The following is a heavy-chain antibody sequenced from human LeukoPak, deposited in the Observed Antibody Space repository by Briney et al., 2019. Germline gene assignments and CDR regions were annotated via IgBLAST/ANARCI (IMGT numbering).Heavy chain of an antibody. CDR1: GFTFSSYS. D-gene: IGHD3-10*01. CDR2: ISSSSTI. V-gene: IGHV3-48*04. J-gene: IGHJ4*02. CDR3: ARDPPPGN. Sequence: GGSLRLSCAASGFTFSSYSMNWVRQAPGKGLEWVSYISSSSTIYYADSVKGRFTISRDNAKNSLYLQMNSLRAEDTAVYYCARDPPPGNWGQGTLVTVSS.